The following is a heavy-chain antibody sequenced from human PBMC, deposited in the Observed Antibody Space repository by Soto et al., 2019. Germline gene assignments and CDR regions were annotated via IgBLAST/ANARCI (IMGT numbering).Heavy chain of an antibody. D-gene: IGHD3-10*01. J-gene: IGHJ3*02. V-gene: IGHV4-30-2*01. CDR3: ARGGMVRGVIITGAFDI. Sequence: SETLSLTCAVSGGSISSGGYSWSWIRQPPGKGLEWIGYIYHSGSTYYNPSLKSRVTTSVDRSKNQFSLKLSSVTAADTAVYYCARGGMVRGVIITGAFDIWGQGTMVTVSS. CDR2: IYHSGST. CDR1: GGSISSGGYS.